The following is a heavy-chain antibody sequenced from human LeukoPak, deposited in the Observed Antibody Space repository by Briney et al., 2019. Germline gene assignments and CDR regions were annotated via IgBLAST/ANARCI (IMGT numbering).Heavy chain of an antibody. CDR2: INPSGGST. CDR3: ARGGLRDYYMDV. CDR1: GYTFTSYY. D-gene: IGHD3-3*01. Sequence: ASVKVSCKASGYTFTSYYMHWVRQAPGQWLEWMGIINPSGGSTSYAQKFQARVTMTRDTSTSTVYMELSSLRSEDTAVYYCARGGLRDYYMDVWGKGTTVIISS. J-gene: IGHJ6*03. V-gene: IGHV1-46*01.